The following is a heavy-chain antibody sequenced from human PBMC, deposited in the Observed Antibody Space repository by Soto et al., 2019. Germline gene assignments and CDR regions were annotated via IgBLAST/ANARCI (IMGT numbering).Heavy chain of an antibody. CDR3: VTNCGFDFYYLDS. J-gene: IGHJ4*02. D-gene: IGHD5-12*01. Sequence: SETLSLTCAVSGVSMRTGGYYWTWIRQDPGKGLEWIGYVYFSGTTYYNPSLKNRVTMSVDLSKNQFSLKLTSVTAADTAVYYCVTNCGFDFYYLDSWGQGTLVTVSS. CDR1: GVSMRTGGYY. CDR2: VYFSGTT. V-gene: IGHV4-31*11.